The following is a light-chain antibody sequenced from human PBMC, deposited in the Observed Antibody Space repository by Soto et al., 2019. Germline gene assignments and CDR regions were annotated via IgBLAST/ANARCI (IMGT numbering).Light chain of an antibody. V-gene: IGLV2-8*01. CDR1: SSDVGGYNY. CDR3: SSYAGSNILL. Sequence: QSALTQPPSASGSPGQSVTISCTGSSSDVGGYNYVSWYQQHPGKAPKLMIYEVTKRPSGVPDRFSGSKSGNTASLTVSGLQAEDEADYNCSSYAGSNILLFGGGTKLTVL. J-gene: IGLJ3*02. CDR2: EVT.